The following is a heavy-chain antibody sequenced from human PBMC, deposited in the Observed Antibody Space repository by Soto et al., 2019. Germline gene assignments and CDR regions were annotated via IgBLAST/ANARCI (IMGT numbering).Heavy chain of an antibody. V-gene: IGHV1-69*13. D-gene: IGHD3-22*01. Sequence: SLKVSCKSSVGTFSSYAIICVRPAPGQGLEWMGGIIPIFGTANYAQKFQGRVTITADESTSTAYMELSSLRSEDTAVYYCATGSHYYDSSGYRAFDSWGQGKMVTVS. CDR3: ATGSHYYDSSGYRAFDS. CDR2: IIPIFGTA. CDR1: VGTFSSYA. J-gene: IGHJ3*02.